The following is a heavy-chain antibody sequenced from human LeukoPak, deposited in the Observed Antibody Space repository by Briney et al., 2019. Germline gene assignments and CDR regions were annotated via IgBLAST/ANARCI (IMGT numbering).Heavy chain of an antibody. CDR3: ARETSQKGAHYMDV. D-gene: IGHD3-16*01. CDR1: GGSISSYY. J-gene: IGHJ6*03. CDR2: IYYSGYT. V-gene: IGHV4-59*01. Sequence: SETLSLTCTVSGGSISSYYWSWIRQPPGKGLKWIGNIYYSGYTTYSPSLRSRVTISVDTSKNQFSLKLSSVTAADTAVYYCARETSQKGAHYMDVWGKGTTSTISS.